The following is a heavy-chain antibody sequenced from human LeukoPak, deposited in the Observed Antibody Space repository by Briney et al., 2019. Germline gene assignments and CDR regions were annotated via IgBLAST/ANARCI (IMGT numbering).Heavy chain of an antibody. CDR2: ISSSGSTI. D-gene: IGHD4-17*01. J-gene: IGHJ4*02. CDR3: ARDFSTVSGY. Sequence: GGSLRLSCAASGFTFSSYEMNWVRQAPGKGLEWVSYISSSGSTIYYADSVKGRFTISRDNAKNSLYLQMNSLRAEDTAVYYCARDFSTVSGYWGQGTLVTVSS. V-gene: IGHV3-48*03. CDR1: GFTFSSYE.